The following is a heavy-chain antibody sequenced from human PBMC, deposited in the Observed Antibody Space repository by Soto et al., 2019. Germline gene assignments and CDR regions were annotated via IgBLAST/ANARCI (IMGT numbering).Heavy chain of an antibody. Sequence: QVQLVESGGGLVKPGGSLRLSCAASGFTFSDYYMNWIRQAPGKGLEWVSYITSSGRTTYYADSVKGRFTISRDNAKXSXSXQXNSHGGEDTAVSYCARDLGLFLEYSCSPLTYYGMDVWGQGTTVTVSS. CDR2: ITSSGRTT. V-gene: IGHV3-11*01. D-gene: IGHD6-6*01. CDR1: GFTFSDYY. J-gene: IGHJ6*02. CDR3: ARDLGLFLEYSCSPLTYYGMDV.